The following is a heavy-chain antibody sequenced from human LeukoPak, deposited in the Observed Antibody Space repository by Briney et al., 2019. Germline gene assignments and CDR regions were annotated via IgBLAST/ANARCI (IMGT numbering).Heavy chain of an antibody. V-gene: IGHV3-53*01. Sequence: GGSLRLSCAASGFTFSNYAMSWVRQAPGKGLEWVSFIYSGGNTYYADSVKGRFTISRDNSKNTFHLQMNSLRAEDAAVYYCARRAGDYSHPYDYWGQGTLVTVSS. CDR1: GFTFSNYA. D-gene: IGHD3-22*01. CDR3: ARRAGDYSHPYDY. CDR2: IYSGGNT. J-gene: IGHJ4*02.